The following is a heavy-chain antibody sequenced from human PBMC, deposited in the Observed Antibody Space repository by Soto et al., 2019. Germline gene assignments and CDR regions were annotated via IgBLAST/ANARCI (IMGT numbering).Heavy chain of an antibody. CDR2: INHSGST. J-gene: IGHJ4*02. D-gene: IGHD6-13*01. V-gene: IGHV4-34*01. CDR1: GGSFSGYY. Sequence: SETLSLTCAVYGGSFSGYYWSWIRQPPGEGLEWIGEINHSGSTNYNPSLKSRVTISVDTSKNQFSLKLSSVTAADTAVYYCARGVAAAGTEFDYWGQGTLVTVSS. CDR3: ARGVAAAGTEFDY.